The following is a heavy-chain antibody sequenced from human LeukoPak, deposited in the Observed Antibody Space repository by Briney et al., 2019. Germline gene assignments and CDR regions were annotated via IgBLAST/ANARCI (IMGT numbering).Heavy chain of an antibody. V-gene: IGHV3-74*01. CDR1: GFTFSNYW. Sequence: SGGSLRLSCAASGFTFSNYWRHWVRQAPGKGLVWFSRINSDGLSASYADSVKGRFTISRDNAKNTLYLQMNSLRADDTALYHCVREKRLYYYDSSGFDSWGQGTLVTVSS. J-gene: IGHJ5*01. CDR2: INSDGLSA. D-gene: IGHD3-22*01. CDR3: VREKRLYYYDSSGFDS.